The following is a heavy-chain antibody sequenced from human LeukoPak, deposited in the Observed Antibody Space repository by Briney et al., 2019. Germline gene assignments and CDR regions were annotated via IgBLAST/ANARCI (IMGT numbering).Heavy chain of an antibody. J-gene: IGHJ4*02. Sequence: PSETLSLTCTVSGGSISSSSYSWSWIRQPPGKGLEWIGYIYYSGSTNYNPSLKSRVTISVDTSKNQFSLKLSSVTAADTAVYYCARHQYDFWSGFNFDYWGQGTLVTASS. V-gene: IGHV4-61*05. CDR3: ARHQYDFWSGFNFDY. CDR1: GGSISSSSYS. CDR2: IYYSGST. D-gene: IGHD3-3*01.